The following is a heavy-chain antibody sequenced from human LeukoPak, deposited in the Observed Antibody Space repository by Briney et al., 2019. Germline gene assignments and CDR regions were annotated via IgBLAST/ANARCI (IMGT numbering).Heavy chain of an antibody. CDR1: GFIFSSYA. J-gene: IGHJ4*02. D-gene: IGHD3-22*01. CDR3: ARGSGYLETFDY. Sequence: PGGSLRLSCAASGFIFSSYAMHWVRQAPGKGLEWVAVISYDGSNKYYADPVKGRFTISRANSKNTLYLQMNSLTTEDTAVYYCARGSGYLETFDYWGQGTLVTVSS. CDR2: ISYDGSNK. V-gene: IGHV3-30*04.